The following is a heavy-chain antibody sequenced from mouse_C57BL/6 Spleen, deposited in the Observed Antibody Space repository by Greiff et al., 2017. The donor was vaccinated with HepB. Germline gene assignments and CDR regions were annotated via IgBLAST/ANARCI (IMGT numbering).Heavy chain of an antibody. Sequence: VQLQQSGPELVKPGASVKISCKASGYAFSSSWMNWVKQRPGKGLEWIGRIYPGDGDTNYNGKFKGKATLTADKSSSTAYMQLSSLTSEDSAVYCCARWLLRWYAMDYWGQGTSVTVSS. D-gene: IGHD2-3*01. CDR3: ARWLLRWYAMDY. CDR1: GYAFSSSW. V-gene: IGHV1-82*01. CDR2: IYPGDGDT. J-gene: IGHJ4*01.